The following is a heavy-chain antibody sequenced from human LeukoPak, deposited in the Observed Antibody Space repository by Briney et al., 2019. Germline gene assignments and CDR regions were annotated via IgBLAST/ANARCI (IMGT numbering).Heavy chain of an antibody. V-gene: IGHV1-69*13. CDR3: ARDKFLEWSSGFYGMDV. CDR1: GGTFSSYA. CDR2: INPISGTA. Sequence: SVKVSCKASGGTFSSYAISWVRQAPGQGLEWMGGINPISGTANYAQKFQGKVTITADESTSTAYMELSSLRSEDTAVYYCARDKFLEWSSGFYGMDVWGQGTTVMVSS. J-gene: IGHJ6*02. D-gene: IGHD3-3*01.